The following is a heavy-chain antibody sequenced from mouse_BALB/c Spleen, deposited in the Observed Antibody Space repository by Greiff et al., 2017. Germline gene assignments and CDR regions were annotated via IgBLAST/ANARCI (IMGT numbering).Heavy chain of an antibody. CDR2: ISYDGSN. J-gene: IGHJ4*01. D-gene: IGHD2-1*01. CDR1: GYSITSGYY. V-gene: IGHV3-6*02. Sequence: ESGPGLVKPSQSLSLTCSVTGYSITSGYYWNWIRQFPGNKLEWMGYISYDGSNNYNPSLKNRISITRDTSKNQFFLKLNAVTTEDTATYYCASDYGNNYAMDYWGQGTSVTVSS. CDR3: ASDYGNNYAMDY.